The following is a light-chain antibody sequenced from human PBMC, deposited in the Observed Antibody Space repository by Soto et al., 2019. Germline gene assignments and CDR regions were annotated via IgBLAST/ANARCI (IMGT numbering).Light chain of an antibody. CDR3: QQYGSSPSGT. Sequence: EIVLTQSPVTLSLSPGERATLSCRASQSVSSYLAWYQQKPGQAPRLLIYDASNRATGIPARFSGSGSGTDFTLTISRLEPEDFAVYYCQQYGSSPSGTFGQGTKVDIK. V-gene: IGKV3-20*01. J-gene: IGKJ1*01. CDR1: QSVSSY. CDR2: DAS.